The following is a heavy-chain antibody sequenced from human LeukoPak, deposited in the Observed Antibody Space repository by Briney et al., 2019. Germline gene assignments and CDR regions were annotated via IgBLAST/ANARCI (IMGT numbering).Heavy chain of an antibody. CDR2: IITIFGTA. D-gene: IGHD6-6*01. CDR3: ARDLNHETREENWFDP. V-gene: IGHV1-69*13. CDR1: VGTFSSYA. Sequence: SVKVSCKPSVGTFSSYAISWVRQAPGQGLEWMGGIITIFGTANYAQKFQGRVTITADESTSTAYMELSSLRSEDTAVYYCARDLNHETREENWFDPWGQGTLVTVSS. J-gene: IGHJ5*02.